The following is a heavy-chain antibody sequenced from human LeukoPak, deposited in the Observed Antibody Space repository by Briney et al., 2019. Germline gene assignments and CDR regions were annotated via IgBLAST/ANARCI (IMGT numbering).Heavy chain of an antibody. CDR1: GGTFSSYA. CDR3: ARDHIVGASSYYSGMGV. V-gene: IGHV1-69*04. D-gene: IGHD1-26*01. Sequence: SVKVSCKASGGTFSSYAISWVRQAPGQGLEWMGRIIPILGIANYAQKFQGRVTITADKSTSTAYMELSSLRSEDTAVYYCARDHIVGASSYYSGMGVWGQGTTVTVSS. CDR2: IIPILGIA. J-gene: IGHJ6*02.